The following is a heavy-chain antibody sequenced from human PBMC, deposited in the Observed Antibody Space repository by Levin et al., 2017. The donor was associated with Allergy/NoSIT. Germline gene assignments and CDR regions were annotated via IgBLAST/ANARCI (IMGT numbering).Heavy chain of an antibody. J-gene: IGHJ4*02. CDR1: GFTFSSYS. CDR3: AREEDTIFGVVNPFDY. V-gene: IGHV3-21*01. CDR2: ISSSSSYI. D-gene: IGHD3-3*01. Sequence: GGSLRLSCAASGFTFSSYSMNWVRQAPGKGLEWVSSISSSSSYIYYADSVKGRFTISRDNAKNSLYLQMNSLRAEDTAVYYCAREEDTIFGVVNPFDYWGQGTLVTVSS.